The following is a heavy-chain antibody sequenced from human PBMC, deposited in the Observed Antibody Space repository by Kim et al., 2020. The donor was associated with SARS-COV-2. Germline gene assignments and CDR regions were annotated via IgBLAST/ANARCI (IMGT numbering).Heavy chain of an antibody. CDR2: ITSSGDYI. CDR3: LRLLNGYFDY. V-gene: IGHV3-21*01. J-gene: IGHJ4*02. D-gene: IGHD2-8*01. CDR1: GFTFDTYS. Sequence: GGSLRLSCAASGFTFDTYSMAWGRQAPGKGLGWVSSITSSGDYIYYADSVKGRFTFSRDNAKNSLYLQMNSLRAEDTALYYCLRLLNGYFDYWGQGVPVTVSS.